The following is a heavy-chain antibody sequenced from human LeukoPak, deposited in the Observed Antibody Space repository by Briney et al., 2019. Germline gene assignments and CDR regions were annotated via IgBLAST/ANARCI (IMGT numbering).Heavy chain of an antibody. D-gene: IGHD2/OR15-2a*01. CDR1: GGSISNYY. CDR2: INSDGSTT. J-gene: IGHJ5*02. CDR3: ASLSQYPSAWFDP. V-gene: IGHV3-74*01. Sequence: ETLSLTCTVSGGSISNYYWSWVRQSPEKGLEWVSRINSDGSTTTYADSVKGRFTISRDNTKNMLYLQMNSLTAEDTAMYYCASLSQYPSAWFDPWGQGTLVTVSS.